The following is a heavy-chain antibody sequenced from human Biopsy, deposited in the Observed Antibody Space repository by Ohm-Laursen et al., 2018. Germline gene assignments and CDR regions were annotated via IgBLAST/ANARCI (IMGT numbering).Heavy chain of an antibody. CDR2: ITADEK. CDR1: AYTFYSYG. D-gene: IGHD1-26*01. V-gene: IGHV1-18*04. Sequence: PVKVSCKASAYTFYSYGITWVRRAPGQGLEWMGWITADEKNSAPKFQGRVTMTTDMSTSTAYMELRGLKSDDTAVYYCARVFGGAYYSYAFDIWGQGTLVIVSS. J-gene: IGHJ3*02. CDR3: ARVFGGAYYSYAFDI.